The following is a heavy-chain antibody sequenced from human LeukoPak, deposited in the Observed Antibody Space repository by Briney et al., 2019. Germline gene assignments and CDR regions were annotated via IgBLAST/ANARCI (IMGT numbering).Heavy chain of an antibody. CDR2: IYYSGST. V-gene: IGHV4-59*08. J-gene: IGHJ4*02. D-gene: IGHD3-3*01. CDR3: ASLLGYYDFWSGYPRADY. Sequence: SETLSLTCTVSGGSISSYYWSWIRQPPGKGLEWIGYIYYSGSTNYNPSLKSRVTISVDTSKNQFSLKLSSVTAADTAVYYCASLLGYYDFWSGYPRADYWGQGTLVTVSS. CDR1: GGSISSYY.